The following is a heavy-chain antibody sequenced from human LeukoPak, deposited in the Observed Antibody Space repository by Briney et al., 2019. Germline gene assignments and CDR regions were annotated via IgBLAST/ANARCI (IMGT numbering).Heavy chain of an antibody. J-gene: IGHJ4*02. CDR1: GFTFSSYS. Sequence: GGSLRLSCAASGFTFSSYSMNWVRQAPGKGLEWVSSISSSSSYIYYADSVKDRFTISRDNAKNSLYLQMNSLRAEDTAVYYCARDPNSGYFDYWGQGTLVTVSS. CDR3: ARDPNSGYFDY. V-gene: IGHV3-21*01. CDR2: ISSSSSYI.